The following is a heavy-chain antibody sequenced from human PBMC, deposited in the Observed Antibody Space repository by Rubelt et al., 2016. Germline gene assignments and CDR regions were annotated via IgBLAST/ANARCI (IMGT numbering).Heavy chain of an antibody. J-gene: IGHJ4*02. Sequence: ARGKGLEWVSAISGSGGSTYYADSVKGRFTISRDNSKNTLYLQMNSLRAEDTAVYYCAKEEGSSSSFWGQGTLVTVSS. CDR2: ISGSGGST. CDR3: AKEEGSSSSF. D-gene: IGHD6-6*01. V-gene: IGHV3-23*01.